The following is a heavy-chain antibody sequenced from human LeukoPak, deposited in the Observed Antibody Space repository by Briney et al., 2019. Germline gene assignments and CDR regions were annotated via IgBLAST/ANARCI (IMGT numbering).Heavy chain of an antibody. Sequence: GGSLRLSCAASGFTFSSYGMHWVRQAPAKGLEGVAFIRYDGSNKYYADSVKGRFTISRDNSKHTLYLQMNSLRAEDTAVYYCARGSDRAYRPFDYWGQGTLVTVSS. CDR2: IRYDGSNK. CDR1: GFTFSSYG. CDR3: ARGSDRAYRPFDY. V-gene: IGHV3-30*02. D-gene: IGHD2-15*01. J-gene: IGHJ4*02.